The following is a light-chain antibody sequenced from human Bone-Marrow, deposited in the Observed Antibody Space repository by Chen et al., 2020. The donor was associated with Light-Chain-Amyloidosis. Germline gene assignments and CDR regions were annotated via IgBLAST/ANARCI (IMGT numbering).Light chain of an antibody. Sequence: SYELTPPPPVSVSPGQMARITCSGDDLPTKYAYWYQQKPGQAPVLVIHRDTERPSGISERFSGSSSGTTATLTISGVQAEDEADYHCQSADSSGTYEVIFGGGTKLTVL. CDR1: DLPTKY. CDR2: RDT. V-gene: IGLV3-25*03. CDR3: QSADSSGTYEVI. J-gene: IGLJ2*01.